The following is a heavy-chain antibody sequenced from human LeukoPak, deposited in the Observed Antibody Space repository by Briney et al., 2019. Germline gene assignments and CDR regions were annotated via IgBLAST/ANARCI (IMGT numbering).Heavy chain of an antibody. V-gene: IGHV3-7*01. J-gene: IGHJ6*03. CDR3: AREVTMVRGVDYYYYMDV. CDR1: GFTFSSYW. CDR2: IKEDGSGK. D-gene: IGHD3-10*01. Sequence: PGGSLRLSCAASGFTFSSYWMTWVRQAPGKGLEWVANIKEDGSGKHYVDSVKGRFTISSDNASTSLYLQINSLRAEDTALYYCAREVTMVRGVDYYYYMDVWGKGPTVTVSS.